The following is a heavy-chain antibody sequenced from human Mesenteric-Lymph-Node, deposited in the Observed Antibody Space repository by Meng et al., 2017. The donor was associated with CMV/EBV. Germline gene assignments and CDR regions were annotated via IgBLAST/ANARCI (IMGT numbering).Heavy chain of an antibody. V-gene: IGHV4-39*01. D-gene: IGHD1-26*01. J-gene: IGHJ4*02. CDR3: ARRSGTYSIKYFDY. CDR1: GGSVSSSLYY. Sequence: SGGSVSSSLYYWGWIRQPPGKGLEWIGSIYYSGSTYYNASLKSRVTISVDTSKNQFSLRLNSVTAADTAVYYCARRSGTYSIKYFDYWGQGTLVTVSS. CDR2: IYYSGST.